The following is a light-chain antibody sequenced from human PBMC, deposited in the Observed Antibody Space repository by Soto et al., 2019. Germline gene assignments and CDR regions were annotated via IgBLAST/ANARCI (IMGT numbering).Light chain of an antibody. V-gene: IGKV1-5*01. CDR1: QSISDW. J-gene: IGKJ4*01. CDR2: DAS. CDR3: QQYNSSPLT. Sequence: DIQMTQSPSTLSASVGDRVTITCRANQSISDWLAWYQQKPGKAAKLLIYDASNLESGVPSRFSGSGSGTEFTLTISSLQPDDFATYYCQQYNSSPLTFGGGTKMEIK.